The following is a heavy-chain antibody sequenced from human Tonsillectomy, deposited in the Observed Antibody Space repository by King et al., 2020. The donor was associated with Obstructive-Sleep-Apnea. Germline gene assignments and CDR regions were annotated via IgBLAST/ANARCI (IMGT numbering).Heavy chain of an antibody. CDR3: ARRSENVEYWFDP. CDR2: IYPGDSAT. D-gene: IGHD3-3*01. CDR1: GYSFTSYW. V-gene: IGHV5-51*01. Sequence: LQLVQSGAEVKKPGESLKISCKGSGYSFTSYWIGWVRQMPGKGLEWMGIIYPGDSATRYSPSFQGQVTISADKSTSTAYLQWSSLKASDTAMYYCARRSENVEYWFDPWGQGTLVTVSS. J-gene: IGHJ5*02.